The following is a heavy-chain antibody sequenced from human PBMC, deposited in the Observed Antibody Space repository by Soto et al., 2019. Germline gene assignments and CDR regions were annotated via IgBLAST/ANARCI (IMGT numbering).Heavy chain of an antibody. CDR2: IVVGSGNT. J-gene: IGHJ6*02. V-gene: IGHV1-58*01. CDR3: AAEGTIFGDPKYGMDV. CDR1: GFTFTSSA. D-gene: IGHD3-3*01. Sequence: QMQLVQSGPEVKKPGTSVKVSCKASGFTFTSSAVQWVRQARGQRLEWIGWIVVGSGNTNYAQKFQERVTITRDMSTSTAYMELSSLRSEDTAVYYCAAEGTIFGDPKYGMDVWGQGTTFTVSS.